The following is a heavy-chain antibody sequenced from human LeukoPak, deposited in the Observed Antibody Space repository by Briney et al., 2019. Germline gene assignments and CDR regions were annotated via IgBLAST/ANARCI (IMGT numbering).Heavy chain of an antibody. Sequence: GGSLRLSCAASGFTFSSYAVSWVRQAPGKGLEWVSSINGNSGITYYADSVRGRFTISRDNAKNSLYLQMNSLRAEDTAVYYCARDSEPCSSTSCYRTWFDPWGQGTLVTVSS. D-gene: IGHD2-2*02. CDR2: INGNSGIT. J-gene: IGHJ5*02. CDR3: ARDSEPCSSTSCYRTWFDP. CDR1: GFTFSSYA. V-gene: IGHV3-23*01.